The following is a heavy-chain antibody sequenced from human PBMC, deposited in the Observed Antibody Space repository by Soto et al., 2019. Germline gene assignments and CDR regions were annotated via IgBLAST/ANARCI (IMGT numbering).Heavy chain of an antibody. CDR3: ACPRQDYGGRAYDY. CDR2: IDPSDSYT. V-gene: IGHV5-10-1*01. Sequence: PGESLKISFQGSGYTFTTYWITWVRQMPGRGLEWMGRIDPSDSYTNYSPSFQGHVTISADKSTNTAYLEWRSLKASDSAIYYCACPRQDYGGRAYDYWGQGTLVTVSS. CDR1: GYTFTTYW. J-gene: IGHJ4*02. D-gene: IGHD2-21*01.